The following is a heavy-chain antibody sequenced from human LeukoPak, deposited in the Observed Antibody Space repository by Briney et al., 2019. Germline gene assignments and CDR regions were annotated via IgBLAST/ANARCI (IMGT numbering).Heavy chain of an antibody. CDR2: IRTKANSYAT. CDR3: TTSYSGNSWYDWFGP. J-gene: IGHJ5*02. CDR1: GFTFSGSS. D-gene: IGHD6-13*01. Sequence: GGSLRLSCAASGFTFSGSSIHWVRQASGKGLEWVGLIRTKANSYATAYAASVTGRFTISRDDSKDTSYLQMNSLKTEDTALYFCTTSYSGNSWYDWFGPWGQGTLVTVSS. V-gene: IGHV3-73*01.